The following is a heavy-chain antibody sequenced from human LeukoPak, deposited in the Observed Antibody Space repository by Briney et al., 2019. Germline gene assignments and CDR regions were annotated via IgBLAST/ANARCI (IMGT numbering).Heavy chain of an antibody. V-gene: IGHV1-24*01. J-gene: IGHJ3*02. Sequence: ASVKVSCKVSGYTLTELSMHRVRQAPGKGLEWMGGFDPEDGETIYAQKFQGRVTMTEDTSTDTAYMELSSLRSEDTAVYYCATGRTYYYDSSSRDAFDIWGQGTMVTVSS. CDR2: FDPEDGET. D-gene: IGHD3-22*01. CDR3: ATGRTYYYDSSSRDAFDI. CDR1: GYTLTELS.